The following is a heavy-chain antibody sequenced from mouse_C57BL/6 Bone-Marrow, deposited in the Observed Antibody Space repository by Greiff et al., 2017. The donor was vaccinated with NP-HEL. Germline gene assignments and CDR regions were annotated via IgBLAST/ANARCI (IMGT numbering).Heavy chain of an antibody. D-gene: IGHD2-14*01. Sequence: EVKLVESGGGLVKPGGSLKLSCAASGFTFSSYAMSWVRQTPEKRLEWVATISDGGSYTYYPDNVKGRFTISRDNAKNNLYLQMSHLKSEDTAMYYCARRRYEAMDYWGQGTSVTVSS. V-gene: IGHV5-4*03. J-gene: IGHJ4*01. CDR3: ARRRYEAMDY. CDR1: GFTFSSYA. CDR2: ISDGGSYT.